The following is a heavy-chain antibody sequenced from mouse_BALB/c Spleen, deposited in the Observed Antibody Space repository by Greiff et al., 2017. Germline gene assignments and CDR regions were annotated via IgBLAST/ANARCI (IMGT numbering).Heavy chain of an antibody. Sequence: EVKVVESGGGLVKPGGSLKLSCAASGFTFSSYAMSWVRQSPEKRLEWVAEISSGGSYTYYPDTVTGRFTISRDNAKNTLYLEMSSLRSEDTAMYYCARENYYGNHGHYFDYWGQGTTRTVSS. CDR2: ISSGGSYT. J-gene: IGHJ2*01. D-gene: IGHD2-1*01. CDR3: ARENYYGNHGHYFDY. CDR1: GFTFSSYA. V-gene: IGHV5-9-4*01.